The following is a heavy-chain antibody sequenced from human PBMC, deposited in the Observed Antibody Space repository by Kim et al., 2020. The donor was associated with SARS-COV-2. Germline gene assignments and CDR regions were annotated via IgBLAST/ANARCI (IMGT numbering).Heavy chain of an antibody. V-gene: IGHV4-59*08. CDR1: GASFSDFY. Sequence: SETLSLTCSVSGASFSDFYWTWLRQPPGEGLQWVGYLAFTGVTSFNSSLRGRVFISRDTYRNQLSQSLSSGIVAVTGVYFCARQGSTRTRGALYVWGQG. J-gene: IGHJ3*01. D-gene: IGHD3-10*01. CDR2: LAFTGVT. CDR3: ARQGSTRTRGALYV.